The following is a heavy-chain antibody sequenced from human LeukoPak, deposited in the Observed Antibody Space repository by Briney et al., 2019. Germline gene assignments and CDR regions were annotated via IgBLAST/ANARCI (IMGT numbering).Heavy chain of an antibody. Sequence: SETLSLTCTVSGGSISNYYWSWIRQPPGKGLEWIGYIYYSGSTNYNPSLKSRLTISVDTSKNQFSLKLSSVTVADTAVYYCARDSTTGLLGYWGQGTLVTVSS. V-gene: IGHV4-59*01. J-gene: IGHJ4*02. D-gene: IGHD1-1*01. CDR1: GGSISNYY. CDR3: ARDSTTGLLGY. CDR2: IYYSGST.